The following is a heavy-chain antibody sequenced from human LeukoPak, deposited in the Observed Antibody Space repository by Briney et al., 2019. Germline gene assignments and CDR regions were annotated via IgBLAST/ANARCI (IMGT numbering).Heavy chain of an antibody. D-gene: IGHD2-15*01. V-gene: IGHV3-30*02. Sequence: GGSLRLSCAASGFTFSSYGMHWVRQAPGKGLDWVAFIHHDGSNKYYADSVRGRFIISRDNSKNTLYLQMSSLRAEDTAVYYCAKSKEDCCGSFDPWGQGTLVTVSS. CDR2: IHHDGSNK. CDR1: GFTFSSYG. J-gene: IGHJ5*02. CDR3: AKSKEDCCGSFDP.